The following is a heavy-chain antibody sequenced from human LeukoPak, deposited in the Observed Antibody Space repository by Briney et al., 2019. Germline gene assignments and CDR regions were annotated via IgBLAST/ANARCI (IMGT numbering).Heavy chain of an antibody. D-gene: IGHD3-3*01. CDR2: IYYTGGT. CDR3: ASYYDFWSGYWGNYMDV. CDR1: GGSITSSSYY. V-gene: IGHV4-39*01. Sequence: SETLSLTCSVSGGSITSSSYYWGWIRQPPEKGLEWIGSIYYTGGTHYSPSLKSRVTMSVDTSKNQFSLKLSSVTAADTAVYYCASYYDFWSGYWGNYMDVWGKGTTVTVSS. J-gene: IGHJ6*03.